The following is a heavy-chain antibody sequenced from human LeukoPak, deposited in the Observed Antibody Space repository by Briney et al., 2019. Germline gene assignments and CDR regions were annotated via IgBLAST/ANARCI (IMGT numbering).Heavy chain of an antibody. CDR2: MNPNSGNT. CDR1: GYTFTSYD. CDR3: ATPKRNGYGHQFDY. J-gene: IGHJ4*02. V-gene: IGHV1-8*01. Sequence: ASVKVSCKASGYTFTSYDINWVRQATGQGLEWMGWMNPNSGNTGYAQKFQGRVTMTRDTSTSTVYMELSSLRSEDTAVYYCATPKRNGYGHQFDYWGQGTLVTVSS. D-gene: IGHD5-24*01.